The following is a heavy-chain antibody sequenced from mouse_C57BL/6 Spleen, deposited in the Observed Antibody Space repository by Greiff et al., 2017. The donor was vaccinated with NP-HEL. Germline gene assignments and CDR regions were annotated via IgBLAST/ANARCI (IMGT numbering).Heavy chain of an antibody. CDR3: ARSWSNYAMDY. V-gene: IGHV1-55*01. D-gene: IGHD5-1*01. CDR2: IYPGSGST. J-gene: IGHJ4*01. CDR1: GYTFTSYW. Sequence: QVQLQQPGAELVKPGASVKMSCKASGYTFTSYWITWVKQRPGQGLEWIGDIYPGSGSTNYNEKFKSKATLTVDTSSSTAYMQLSSLPSEDSAVYYCARSWSNYAMDYWGQGTSVTVSS.